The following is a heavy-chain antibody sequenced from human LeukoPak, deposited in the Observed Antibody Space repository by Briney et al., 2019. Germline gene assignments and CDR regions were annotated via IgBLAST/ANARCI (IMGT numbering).Heavy chain of an antibody. CDR3: ARVSPNDCSGGSCYYYYGMDV. CDR1: GGSVSSGSYY. V-gene: IGHV4-31*03. D-gene: IGHD2-15*01. Sequence: SETLSLTCTVSGGSVSSGSYYWSWIRQHPGEGLEWIGYIYYSGSAYYNPSLKSRVTISVDTSKNQFSLKLSSVTAADTAVYYCARVSPNDCSGGSCYYYYGMDVWGQGTTVTVSS. J-gene: IGHJ6*02. CDR2: IYYSGSA.